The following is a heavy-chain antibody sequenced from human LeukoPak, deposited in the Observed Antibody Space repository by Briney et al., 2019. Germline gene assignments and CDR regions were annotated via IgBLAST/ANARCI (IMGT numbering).Heavy chain of an antibody. V-gene: IGHV3-7*01. Sequence: LPGGSLRLSCAASGFTFRSYWMTWVRQAPGKGLEWVANIKDDGRDKYYVDSVRGRLTISKDNAKNSVYLQMNSLRVEDTAVYYCARDAGIGFDFWGQGTLVTVSS. CDR3: ARDAGIGFDF. CDR2: IKDDGRDK. CDR1: GFTFRSYW. J-gene: IGHJ4*02. D-gene: IGHD2/OR15-2a*01.